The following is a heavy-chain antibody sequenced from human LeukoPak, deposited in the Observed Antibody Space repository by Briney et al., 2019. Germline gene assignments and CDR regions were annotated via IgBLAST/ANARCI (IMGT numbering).Heavy chain of an antibody. D-gene: IGHD3-10*01. CDR2: ISYDGSNK. Sequence: GGSLRLSCAASGFTFSSYGMHWVRQAPGKGLEWVAVISYDGSNKYYADSVKGRFTISRDNSKNTLYLQMNSLRAGDTAVYYCAKDLILPITMVREVIHYWGQGTLVTVSS. CDR3: AKDLILPITMVREVIHY. V-gene: IGHV3-30*18. CDR1: GFTFSSYG. J-gene: IGHJ4*02.